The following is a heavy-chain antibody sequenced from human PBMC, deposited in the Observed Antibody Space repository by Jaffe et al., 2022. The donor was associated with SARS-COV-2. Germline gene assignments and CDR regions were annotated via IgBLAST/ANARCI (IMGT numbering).Heavy chain of an antibody. Sequence: EVQLVESGGGLVQPGGSLRLSCSVSGFTFSSSAMHWVRQAPGKGLEYVSAISSNGGTTYYADSVKGRFTISRDNSKNTLYLQMSSLRAEDTAVYYCVRWVGAKSDYWGQGTLVTVSS. V-gene: IGHV3-64D*09. CDR1: GFTFSSSA. J-gene: IGHJ4*02. CDR3: VRWVGAKSDY. D-gene: IGHD1-26*01. CDR2: ISSNGGTT.